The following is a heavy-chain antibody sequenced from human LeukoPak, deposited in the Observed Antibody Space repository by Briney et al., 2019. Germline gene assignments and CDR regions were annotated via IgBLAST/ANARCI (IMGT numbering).Heavy chain of an antibody. CDR2: ISGDGSSI. CDR1: GFTFSHYY. V-gene: IGHV3-11*01. CDR3: ARGGYYGGDDY. J-gene: IGHJ4*02. D-gene: IGHD4-23*01. Sequence: GGSLRLSCAASGFTFSHYYMSWIRQAPGKGLEWVSDISGDGSSISYADSVKGRFTISRDNAKISLYLQMNSLRPEATAVYYCARGGYYGGDDYWGQGTLVTVSS.